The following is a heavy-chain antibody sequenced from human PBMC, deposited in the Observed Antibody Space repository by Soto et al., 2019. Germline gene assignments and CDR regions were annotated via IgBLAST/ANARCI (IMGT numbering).Heavy chain of an antibody. CDR2: VYHTGDT. J-gene: IGHJ5*02. D-gene: IGHD2-21*02. CDR1: GGTVASSHW. CDR3: AREIVTAGGNNYFDP. Sequence: SDTLSLTCGVSGGTVASSHWWSWVRQSPGGGLEWIGNVYHTGDTNLNPSLRSRVTISVDKSNNQFSLRLNSLTAADTAVYFCAREIVTAGGNNYFDPWGPGTLVTVSS. V-gene: IGHV4-4*02.